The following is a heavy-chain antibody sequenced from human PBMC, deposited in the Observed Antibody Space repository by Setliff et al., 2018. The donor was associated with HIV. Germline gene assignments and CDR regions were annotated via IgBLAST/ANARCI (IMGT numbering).Heavy chain of an antibody. D-gene: IGHD6-25*01. J-gene: IGHJ4*02. CDR3: ARSRPYNSALDY. V-gene: IGHV3-66*02. CDR2: IYSDGST. Sequence: PGGSLRLSCEASGFTVSSSYMAWVRQAPGKGLEWVSTIYSDGSTYHRDSVKGRFTLSRDNSKNTVYLQVGSLRPDATAMYYCARSRPYNSALDYWGQGTLVTVSS. CDR1: GFTVSSSY.